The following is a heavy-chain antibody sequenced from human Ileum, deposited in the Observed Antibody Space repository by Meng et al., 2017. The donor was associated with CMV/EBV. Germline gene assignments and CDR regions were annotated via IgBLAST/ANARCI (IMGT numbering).Heavy chain of an antibody. CDR3: ALRGLAAGTLQQ. CDR1: GGSMSSTC. D-gene: IGHD6-13*01. CDR2: VCYNGIT. J-gene: IGHJ1*01. V-gene: IGHV4-59*01. Sequence: QVQLQGSGPGLVNPSETLSLTCAVSGGSMSSTCWSWIRQPPGKGLEWIGYVCYNGITDYNPSLKSRITISGDTSKNQFSLQVTSVTAADTAMYYCALRGLAAGTLQQWGQGTLVTVSS.